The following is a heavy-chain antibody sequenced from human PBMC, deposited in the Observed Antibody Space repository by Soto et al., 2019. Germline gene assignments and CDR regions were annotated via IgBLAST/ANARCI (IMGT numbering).Heavy chain of an antibody. Sequence: PSETLSLTCTVSGGSISSYYWTWIRQPPGKGLEWIGFIYNSGSTHYNPSLKSRVTISVDTSKNQFSLKLSSVTAADTAVYYCARDVRGAEYFQHWGQGTLVTVSS. CDR1: GGSISSYY. CDR2: IYNSGST. V-gene: IGHV4-59*12. J-gene: IGHJ1*01. CDR3: ARDVRGAEYFQH. D-gene: IGHD3-10*02.